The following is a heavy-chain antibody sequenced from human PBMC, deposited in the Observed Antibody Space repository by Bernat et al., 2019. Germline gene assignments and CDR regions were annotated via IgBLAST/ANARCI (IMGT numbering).Heavy chain of an antibody. D-gene: IGHD3-10*01. CDR2: ISYDGSNK. CDR3: ARRRMVRGVVRTTFGYYGMDV. Sequence: QVQLVESGGGVVQPGRSLRLSCAASGFTFSSYAMHWVRQAPGKGLEWVAVISYDGSNKYYADSVTGRFTISRDNSKNTLYLQMNSLRAEDTAVYYFARRRMVRGVVRTTFGYYGMDVWGQGTTVTVSS. CDR1: GFTFSSYA. V-gene: IGHV3-30-3*01. J-gene: IGHJ6*02.